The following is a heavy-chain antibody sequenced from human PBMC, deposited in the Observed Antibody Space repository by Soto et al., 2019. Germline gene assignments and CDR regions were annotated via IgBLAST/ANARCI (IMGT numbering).Heavy chain of an antibody. CDR1: GDSISSGGHY. CDR2: IYYSGST. Sequence: QVQLQESGPGLVKPSQTLSLTCSVSGDSISSGGHYWCWIRQNPEKGLEWIGYIYYSGSTYYNPSLKSRVTISGDTSKKQFSLRLNSVTAADTAVYYCARAYYDLWSGSRYYYMDVWGKGTTVSVSS. CDR3: ARAYYDLWSGSRYYYMDV. V-gene: IGHV4-31*03. J-gene: IGHJ6*03. D-gene: IGHD3-3*01.